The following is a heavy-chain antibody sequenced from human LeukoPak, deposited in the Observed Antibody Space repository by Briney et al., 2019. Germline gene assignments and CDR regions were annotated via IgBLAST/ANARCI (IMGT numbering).Heavy chain of an antibody. CDR1: VGSFSGYY. CDR2: INHSGST. J-gene: IGHJ4*02. Sequence: PSETLSLTCAVYVGSFSGYYWSWIRQPPGKGLEWIGEINHSGSTNYNPSLRSRVTISVDTSKNQFSLKLSSVTAADTAVYYCARSSGIAAAPGYWGQGTLVTVSS. D-gene: IGHD6-13*01. CDR3: ARSSGIAAAPGY. V-gene: IGHV4-34*01.